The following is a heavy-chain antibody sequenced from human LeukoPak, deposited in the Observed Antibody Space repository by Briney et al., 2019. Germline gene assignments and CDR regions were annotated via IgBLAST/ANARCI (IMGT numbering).Heavy chain of an antibody. CDR1: GFTFSSYA. J-gene: IGHJ4*02. CDR3: ARVNPFDY. V-gene: IGHV3-48*01. CDR2: ISSSSSTI. Sequence: PGGSLRLSCAASGFTFSSYAMHWVRQAPGKGLEWVSYISSSSSTIYYADSVKGRFTISRDNAKNSLYLQMNSLRAEDTAVYYCARVNPFDYWGQGTLVTVSS.